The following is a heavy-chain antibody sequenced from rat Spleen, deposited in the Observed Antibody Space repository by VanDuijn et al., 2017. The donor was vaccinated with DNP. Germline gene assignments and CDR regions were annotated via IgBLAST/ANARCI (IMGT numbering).Heavy chain of an antibody. CDR2: ISASGGST. CDR1: GFTFSSFP. J-gene: IGHJ2*01. D-gene: IGHD1-9*01. Sequence: EVQLVESGGGLVQPGRSMKLSCATSGFTFSSFPMAWVRQAPTKGLEWVTSISASGGSTSYRDSVKGRFTISRDNARSILYLQMDSLRSEDTATYYCARPKYYGYNLPFDYWGQGVMVTVSS. V-gene: IGHV5-46*01. CDR3: ARPKYYGYNLPFDY.